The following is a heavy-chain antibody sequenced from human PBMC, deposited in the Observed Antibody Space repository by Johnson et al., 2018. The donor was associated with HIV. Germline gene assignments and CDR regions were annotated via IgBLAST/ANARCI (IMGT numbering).Heavy chain of an antibody. Sequence: QVQLVESGGGVVQPGRSLRLSCAASGFTFSSYAIHWVRQAPGKGLEWVAVISYDGNNKYYADSVKGRFTISRDNSKNTLSLQMNSLRPEDTAIYYCAIVVIRGDAFDLWGQGTTVTVSS. CDR2: ISYDGNNK. CDR3: AIVVIRGDAFDL. J-gene: IGHJ3*01. V-gene: IGHV3-30*04. CDR1: GFTFSSYA. D-gene: IGHD3-22*01.